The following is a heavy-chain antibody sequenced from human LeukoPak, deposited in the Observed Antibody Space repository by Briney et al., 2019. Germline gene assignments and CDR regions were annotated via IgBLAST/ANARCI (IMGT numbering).Heavy chain of an antibody. D-gene: IGHD3-10*01. Sequence: PSETLSLTCTVSGGSISSYYWSWIRQPPGKGLEGIGYIYYSGSTNYNPSLKSRVTISVDTSKNPFSLKLSSVTAADTAVYYCARDVSYGSGMYYFDYWGQGTLVTVSS. CDR3: ARDVSYGSGMYYFDY. CDR2: IYYSGST. J-gene: IGHJ4*02. CDR1: GGSISSYY. V-gene: IGHV4-59*01.